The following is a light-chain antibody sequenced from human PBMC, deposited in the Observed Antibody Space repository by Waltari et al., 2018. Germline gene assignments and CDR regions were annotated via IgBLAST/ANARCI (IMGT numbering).Light chain of an antibody. V-gene: IGLV2-14*01. J-gene: IGLJ3*02. CDR1: SSDVGGYNY. CDR2: DVS. Sequence: QSALTQPASVSGSPGQSITISCTGSSSDVGGYNYVSWYQQYPNEPPQVIIFDVSNRPSGISNRFSDSKSGNTASLTISSLQAGDEADYYCSSYTSSALWVFGGGTKLTVL. CDR3: SSYTSSALWV.